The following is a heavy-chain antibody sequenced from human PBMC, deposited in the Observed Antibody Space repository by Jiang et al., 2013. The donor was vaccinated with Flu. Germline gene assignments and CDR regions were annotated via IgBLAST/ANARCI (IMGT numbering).Heavy chain of an antibody. CDR2: IIPIIGLA. J-gene: IGHJ4*02. V-gene: IGHV1-69*04. Sequence: SGAEVKKPGSSVKVSCKTSGGTFGTYTITWVRQAPGQGLEWMGRIIPIIGLATYAQKFQGRVTIIADKSTNTVYMEVTSLRSEDTALYFCAISSTAVAGDYLDYWGQGTL. CDR3: AISSTAVAGDYLDY. CDR1: GGTFGTYT. D-gene: IGHD6-19*01.